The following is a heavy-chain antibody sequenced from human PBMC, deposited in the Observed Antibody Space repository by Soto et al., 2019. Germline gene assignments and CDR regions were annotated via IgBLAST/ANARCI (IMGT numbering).Heavy chain of an antibody. CDR3: ARIIRFLEWLGVDP. CDR2: IYYSGST. J-gene: IGHJ5*02. CDR1: GGSISSGDYY. Sequence: LSLTCTVSGGSISSGDYYWSWIRQPPGKGLEWIGYIYYSGSTYYNPSLKSRVTISVDTSKNQFSLKLSSVTAADTAVYYCARIIRFLEWLGVDPWGQGTLVTVSS. D-gene: IGHD3-3*01. V-gene: IGHV4-30-4*01.